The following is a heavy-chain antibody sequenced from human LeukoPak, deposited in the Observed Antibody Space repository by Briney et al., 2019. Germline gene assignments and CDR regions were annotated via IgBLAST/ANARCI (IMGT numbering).Heavy chain of an antibody. D-gene: IGHD2-2*01. CDR2: IIPIFGTA. CDR3: ARAVGAMPVAPFDY. CDR1: GGTFSSYA. V-gene: IGHV1-69*13. J-gene: IGHJ4*02. Sequence: GASVKVSCKASGGTFSSYAISWVRQAPGQGLEWMGGIIPIFGTANYAQKFQGRVTITADESTSTAYVELSSLRSEDTAVYYCARAVGAMPVAPFDYWGQGTLVTVSS.